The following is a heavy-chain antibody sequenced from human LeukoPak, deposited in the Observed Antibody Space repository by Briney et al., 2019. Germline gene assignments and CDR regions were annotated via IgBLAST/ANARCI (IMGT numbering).Heavy chain of an antibody. CDR2: IKQDGSEK. CDR3: ASGGNRAFDF. CDR1: GFTFSSYW. Sequence: PGGSLRLSCAASGFTFSSYWMSWVRQAPGKGLEWVASIKQDGSEKYYVDSVKGRFTISIDNARNSLYLQMNSLRAEDTTIYYCASGGNRAFDFWGQRTLVTVSS. J-gene: IGHJ3*01. V-gene: IGHV3-7*01. D-gene: IGHD4-23*01.